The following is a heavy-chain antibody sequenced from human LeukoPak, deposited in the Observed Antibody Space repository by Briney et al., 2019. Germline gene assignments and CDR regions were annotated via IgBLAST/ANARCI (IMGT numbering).Heavy chain of an antibody. CDR2: IYHSGST. V-gene: IGHV4-38-2*01. J-gene: IGHJ3*02. CDR1: GYSISSGYY. CDR3: ARHPGSYDAFDI. D-gene: IGHD3-16*02. Sequence: SETLSLTCAVSGYSISSGYYWGWIRQPPGKGLEWIGSIYHSGSTYYNPSLKSRVTISVDTSKNQFSLKLSSVTAADTAVYYCARHPGSYDAFDIWGQGTMVTVSS.